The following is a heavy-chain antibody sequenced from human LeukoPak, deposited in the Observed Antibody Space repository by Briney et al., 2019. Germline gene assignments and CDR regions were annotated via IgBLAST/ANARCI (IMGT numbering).Heavy chain of an antibody. V-gene: IGHV3-21*01. CDR1: GFTFSSYS. CDR2: ISSSSSYI. J-gene: IGHJ6*02. CDR3: ARVKEELWFGELLSYYGMDV. Sequence: GRSLRLSCAASGFTFSSYSMNCVRQAAGKGLEWDSSISSSSSYIYYADSVKGRFTISRDNAKNSVYLQMNSLRAEDTAVYYCARVKEELWFGELLSYYGMDVWGQGTTVTVSS. D-gene: IGHD3-10*01.